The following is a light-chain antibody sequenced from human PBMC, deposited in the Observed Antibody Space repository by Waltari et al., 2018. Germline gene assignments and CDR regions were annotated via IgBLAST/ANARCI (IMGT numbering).Light chain of an antibody. CDR3: GTWDNSLNAGV. CDR1: TPNIGCNY. V-gene: IGLV1-51*01. Sequence: QSVVTQPPSVSAAPGPTVPISCPGSTPNIGCNYVSWYQLLPGTAPKLLIYGSNKRPAGIADRFSGSKSGTSATLGITGLQTGDEAEYHCGTWDNSLNAGVFGGGTKLTVL. J-gene: IGLJ3*02. CDR2: GSN.